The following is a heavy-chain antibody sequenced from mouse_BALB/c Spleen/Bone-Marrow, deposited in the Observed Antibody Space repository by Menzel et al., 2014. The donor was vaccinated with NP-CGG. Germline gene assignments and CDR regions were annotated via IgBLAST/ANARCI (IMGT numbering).Heavy chain of an antibody. V-gene: IGHV7-3*02. Sequence: EVNVVDSGGGLVQPGGSLRLSCAPSGFTFTDYYMSWVRQPPGKALEWLGFIRNKANGYTTEYSASVKGRFTISRDNSQSILYLQMNTLRAEDSATYYCARDRRYDLAWFAYWGQGTLVTVSA. CDR1: GFTFTDYY. J-gene: IGHJ3*01. D-gene: IGHD2-14*01. CDR2: IRNKANGYTT. CDR3: ARDRRYDLAWFAY.